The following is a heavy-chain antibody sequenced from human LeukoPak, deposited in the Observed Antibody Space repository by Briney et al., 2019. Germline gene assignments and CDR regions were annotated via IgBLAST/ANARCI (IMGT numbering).Heavy chain of an antibody. CDR3: ASFLGNFGY. D-gene: IGHD2/OR15-2a*01. CDR2: IYTSGST. CDR1: GGSISSGSDY. J-gene: IGHJ4*02. Sequence: KSSETLSLTRTVSGGSISSGSDYWSWIRQPAGKGLEWIGRIYTSGSTNYNPSLKSRVTISVDTSKNQFSLKLSSVTAADTAVYYCASFLGNFGYWGQGTLVTVSS. V-gene: IGHV4-61*02.